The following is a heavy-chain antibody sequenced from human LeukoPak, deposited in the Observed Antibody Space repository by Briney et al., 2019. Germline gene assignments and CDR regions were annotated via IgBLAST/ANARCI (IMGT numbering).Heavy chain of an antibody. CDR3: ARDPPTEGWDFDL. CDR2: INVNNGDT. V-gene: IGHV1-2*02. J-gene: IGHJ2*01. D-gene: IGHD2-21*02. CDR1: GYTFTGYY. Sequence: GSVKVSCKASGYTFTGYYMHWVRQAPGQGLEWMGWINVNNGDTRYAQKFRGRVTVTRDTSISTAYVEVSRLTSDDTAVYYCARDPPTEGWDFDLWGRGTLVIVSS.